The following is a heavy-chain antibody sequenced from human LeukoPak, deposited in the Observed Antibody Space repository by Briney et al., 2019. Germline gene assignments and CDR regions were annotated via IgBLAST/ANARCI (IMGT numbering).Heavy chain of an antibody. CDR3: ARHGMGTYCGGDCYYAFDP. CDR1: GGSISSYY. Sequence: SETLSLTCTVSGGSISSYYWSWIRQPAGKGLEWIGRIYTSGSTNYNPSLKSRVTMSVDTSKNQFSLKLSSVTAADTAVYYCARHGMGTYCGGDCYYAFDPWGQGTLVTVSS. V-gene: IGHV4-4*07. CDR2: IYTSGST. J-gene: IGHJ5*02. D-gene: IGHD2-21*02.